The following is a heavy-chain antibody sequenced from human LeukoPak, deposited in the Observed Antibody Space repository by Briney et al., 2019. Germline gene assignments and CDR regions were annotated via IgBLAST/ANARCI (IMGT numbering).Heavy chain of an antibody. D-gene: IGHD2-21*02. J-gene: IGHJ5*02. Sequence: GGSLRLSCAASGFTFSSYAMSWVRQASGKGLEWVSAISGSGGSTYYADSVKGRFTISRDYSKNTLYLQMNSLRAEDTAVYYCAKDVSSCGGDCNWFDPWGQGILVTVSS. V-gene: IGHV3-23*01. CDR2: ISGSGGST. CDR3: AKDVSSCGGDCNWFDP. CDR1: GFTFSSYA.